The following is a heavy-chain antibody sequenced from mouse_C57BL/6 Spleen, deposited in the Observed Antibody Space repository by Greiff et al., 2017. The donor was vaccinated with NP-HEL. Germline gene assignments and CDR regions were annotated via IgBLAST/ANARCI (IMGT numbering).Heavy chain of an antibody. CDR3: AKDYGKGAMDY. CDR2: INPNNGGT. D-gene: IGHD1-1*02. Sequence: EVQLQQSGPELVKPGASVKISCKASGYTFTDYYMNWVKQSHGKSLEWIGDINPNNGGTSYNQKFKGKATLTVDKSSSTAYMELRSLTSEDSAVYYCAKDYGKGAMDYWGQGTSVTVSS. J-gene: IGHJ4*01. V-gene: IGHV1-26*01. CDR1: GYTFTDYY.